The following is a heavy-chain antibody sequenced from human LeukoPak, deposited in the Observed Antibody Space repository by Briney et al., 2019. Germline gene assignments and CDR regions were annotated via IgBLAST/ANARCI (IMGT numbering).Heavy chain of an antibody. CDR3: ARRGYSGYDFRGYYYYMDV. V-gene: IGHV4-59*08. CDR1: GGSISSYY. Sequence: SETLSLTCTVSGGSISSYYWSWIRQPPGKGLEWIGYIYYSGSTNYNPSLKSRVTISVDTSKNQFSLKLSSVTAADTAVYYCARRGYSGYDFRGYYYYMDVWGKGTTVTISS. J-gene: IGHJ6*03. CDR2: IYYSGST. D-gene: IGHD5-12*01.